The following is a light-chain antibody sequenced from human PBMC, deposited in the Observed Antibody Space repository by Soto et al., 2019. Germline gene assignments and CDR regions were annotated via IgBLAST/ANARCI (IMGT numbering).Light chain of an antibody. Sequence: EIVMTQSPATLSVSPGERATLSCRASQSLSNNLAWYQQKPGQAPRLLIYGASTRATGIPARFSGSGSGTEFTLTISSLQSEDFAVYYCQQCNNWPLTFGGGTKVEIK. V-gene: IGKV3-15*01. CDR2: GAS. J-gene: IGKJ4*01. CDR1: QSLSNN. CDR3: QQCNNWPLT.